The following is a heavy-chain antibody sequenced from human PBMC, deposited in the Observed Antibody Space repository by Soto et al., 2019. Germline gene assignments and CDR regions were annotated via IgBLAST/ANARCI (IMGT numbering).Heavy chain of an antibody. D-gene: IGHD4-17*01. CDR3: ARGVRGDYLYYYYGMDV. CDR1: GGTFSSYA. J-gene: IGHJ6*02. CDR2: IIPIFGTA. Sequence: QVQLVQSGAEVKKPGSSVKVSCKASGGTFSSYAISWVRQAPGQGLEWMGGIIPIFGTANYAQKFQGRVTITADKSTSTAYMELSSLSSEDMAVYYCARGVRGDYLYYYYGMDVWGQGTTVTVSS. V-gene: IGHV1-69*06.